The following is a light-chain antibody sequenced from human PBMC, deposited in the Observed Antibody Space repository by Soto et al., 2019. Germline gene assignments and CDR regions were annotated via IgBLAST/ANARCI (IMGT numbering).Light chain of an antibody. CDR3: SSYAGSSSFVV. V-gene: IGLV2-8*01. CDR2: EVS. Sequence: QSALTQPPSASGSPGQSGTISCTGTSSDVGGYNSVSWYQHHPGKAPKLMIYEVSKRPSGVPDRFSGSKSGNTASLTVSGLQADDEADYYCSSYAGSSSFVVFGVGTKLTVL. CDR1: SSDVGGYNS. J-gene: IGLJ3*02.